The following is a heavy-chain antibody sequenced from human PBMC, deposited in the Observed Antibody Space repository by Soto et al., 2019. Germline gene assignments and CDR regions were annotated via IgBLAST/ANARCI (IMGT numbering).Heavy chain of an antibody. J-gene: IGHJ5*02. CDR2: IYTSGYT. CDR1: GGSISTYY. D-gene: IGHD6-19*01. CDR3: ARETVAGTDNWFDP. V-gene: IGHV4-4*07. Sequence: PSETLSLTCTVSGGSISTYYWNWIRQPAGKRLEWLGRIYTSGYTKYNPSLKSRVTISLDTSKRQFSLKLSSVTAADTAVYYCARETVAGTDNWFDPWGQGILVTVSS.